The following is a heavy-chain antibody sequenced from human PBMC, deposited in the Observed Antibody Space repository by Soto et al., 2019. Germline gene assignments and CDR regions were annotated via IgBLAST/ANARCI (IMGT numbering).Heavy chain of an antibody. CDR1: GGSISSSSYY. J-gene: IGHJ6*02. CDR3: SSVNPPVGDEFWSGYYFYGMDV. D-gene: IGHD3-3*01. Sequence: SETLSLTCTLSGGSISSSSYYWGWIRQPPGKGLEWIGSIYYSGSTYYNPSLTSRVTISVDTSKNQFSLKLSSVTAADTAVYYCSSVNPPVGDEFWSGYYFYGMDVWGQETTVTLSS. V-gene: IGHV4-39*01. CDR2: IYYSGST.